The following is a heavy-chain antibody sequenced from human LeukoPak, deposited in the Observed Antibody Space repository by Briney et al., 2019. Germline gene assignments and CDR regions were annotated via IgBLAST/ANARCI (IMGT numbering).Heavy chain of an antibody. Sequence: ASVKVSCKVSGYTLTELSMHWVRQAPGKGLEWMGGFDPEDGETIYAQKFQGRVTMTEDTSTDTAYMELSSLRSEDTAVYYSATSLYSWNDRFDPWGQGTLVTVSS. CDR1: GYTLTELS. CDR3: ATSLYSWNDRFDP. J-gene: IGHJ5*02. V-gene: IGHV1-24*01. CDR2: FDPEDGET. D-gene: IGHD1-1*01.